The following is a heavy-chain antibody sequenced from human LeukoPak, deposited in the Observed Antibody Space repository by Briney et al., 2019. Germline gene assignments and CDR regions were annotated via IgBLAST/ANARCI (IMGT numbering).Heavy chain of an antibody. V-gene: IGHV3-23*01. J-gene: IGHJ4*02. CDR1: GFTFSSYA. CDR2: ISGSGGST. D-gene: IGHD3-9*01. CDR3: AKSGARYFDWLLGAFDY. Sequence: GGSLRLSCAASGFTFSSYAMSWVRQAPGKALEWVSAISGSGGSTYYADSVKGRFTISRDNSKNTLYLQMNSLRAEDTAVYYCAKSGARYFDWLLGAFDYWGQGTLVTVSS.